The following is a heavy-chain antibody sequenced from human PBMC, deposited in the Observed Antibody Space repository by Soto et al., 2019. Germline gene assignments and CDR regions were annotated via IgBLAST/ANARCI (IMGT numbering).Heavy chain of an antibody. CDR1: GGSISSYY. CDR2: IYYSGST. J-gene: IGHJ5*02. CDR3: ARDLVDWSRGGNWFDP. D-gene: IGHD1-1*01. Sequence: SETLSLTCTVYGGSISSYYWRWIRQPPGEGLEWVGYIYYSGSTNYNPTLKSRVTISVDTSKNQFSLKLSSVTAADTAVYYCARDLVDWSRGGNWFDPWGQGTLVTVSS. V-gene: IGHV4-59*01.